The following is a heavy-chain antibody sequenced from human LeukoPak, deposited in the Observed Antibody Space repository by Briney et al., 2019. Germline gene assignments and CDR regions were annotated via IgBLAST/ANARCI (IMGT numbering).Heavy chain of an antibody. D-gene: IGHD1-26*01. CDR3: ARLSVGATTDYYYYMDV. CDR2: IYPGDSDT. CDR1: GYSFTSYW. V-gene: IGHV5-51*01. J-gene: IGHJ6*03. Sequence: GESLKISCKGSGYSFTSYWIGWVRQMPGKGLEWMGIIYPGDSDTRYSPSFQGQVTISADKSISTAYLQWSSLKASDTAMYYCARLSVGATTDYYYYMDVWGKGTAVTVSS.